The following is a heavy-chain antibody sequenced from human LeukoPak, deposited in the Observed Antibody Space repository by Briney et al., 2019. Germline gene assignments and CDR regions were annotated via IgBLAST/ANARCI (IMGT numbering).Heavy chain of an antibody. V-gene: IGHV3-33*01. CDR3: VRDQYWNPDS. Sequence: GRPLRHSCAASGFTFSDFNMPWVRQAPGKGLEWVAFLWSGGGNECYADSVKGRFTISRDNSKNTLYLQMASLRAEDTAVYYCVRDQYWNPDSWGQGTLVTVSS. D-gene: IGHD1-1*01. J-gene: IGHJ4*02. CDR2: LWSGGGNE. CDR1: GFTFSDFN.